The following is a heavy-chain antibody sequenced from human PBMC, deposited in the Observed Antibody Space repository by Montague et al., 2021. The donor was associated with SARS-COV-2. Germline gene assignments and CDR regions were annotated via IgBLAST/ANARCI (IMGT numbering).Heavy chain of an antibody. CDR1: GGSFSDYY. D-gene: IGHD3-22*01. Sequence: SETLSLTCAVYGGSFSDYYWSWIRQPPGKGLEWIGEINHRGTSEYNPPLKSRVSISLDTSKNQFSLYLSSVTAADTAVYYCARGRQHFNMIVVVMTGGEYYFDYWGQGTLVTVSS. CDR2: INHRGTS. CDR3: ARGRQHFNMIVVVMTGGEYYFDY. J-gene: IGHJ4*02. V-gene: IGHV4-34*01.